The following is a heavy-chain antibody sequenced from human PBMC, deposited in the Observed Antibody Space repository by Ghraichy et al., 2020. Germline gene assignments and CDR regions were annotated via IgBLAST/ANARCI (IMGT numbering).Heavy chain of an antibody. Sequence: SETLSLTCTVSSGSISSGDYYWSWIRQPPGKGLEWIGYVYYSGSAYYNPSLKSRVTISVDTSKNQFSLKLSSVTAADTAVYYCARSYDSLGYDYFDYWGQGTLVTVSS. CDR1: SGSISSGDYY. D-gene: IGHD3-22*01. V-gene: IGHV4-30-4*01. CDR2: VYYSGSA. J-gene: IGHJ4*02. CDR3: ARSYDSLGYDYFDY.